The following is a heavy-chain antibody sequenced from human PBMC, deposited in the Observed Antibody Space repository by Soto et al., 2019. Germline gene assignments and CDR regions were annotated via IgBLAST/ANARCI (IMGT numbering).Heavy chain of an antibody. CDR1: GYNFAGYW. J-gene: IGHJ4*02. CDR2: IYPSDSDT. CDR3: ARGGVSTHTFDY. Sequence: GESLKISWKGSGYNFAGYWITWVRQLPGQGLELMGIIYPSDSDTRYSPSFQGQCTISADKCIGSAYLHLSSLWASGTAMYNRARGGVSTHTFDYWGQGTPVTISS. V-gene: IGHV5-51*01. D-gene: IGHD3-3*01.